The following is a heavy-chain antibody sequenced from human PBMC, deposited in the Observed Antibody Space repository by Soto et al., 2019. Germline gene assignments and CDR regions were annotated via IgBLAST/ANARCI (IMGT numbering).Heavy chain of an antibody. V-gene: IGHV4-31*03. CDR1: GASISIGGYF. CDR2: IYYNGST. Sequence: QVQLQESGPGLVKPSQTLSLTCTVSGASISIGGYFWSWIRQHPGKGLEWIGHIYYNGSTYYNPSIKSRVTISVDTSKNQFSLRVTSVTAADTAVYYCATDEYFGSEIDFYYYGMDVWGQGTTVSVSS. D-gene: IGHD3-10*01. CDR3: ATDEYFGSEIDFYYYGMDV. J-gene: IGHJ6*02.